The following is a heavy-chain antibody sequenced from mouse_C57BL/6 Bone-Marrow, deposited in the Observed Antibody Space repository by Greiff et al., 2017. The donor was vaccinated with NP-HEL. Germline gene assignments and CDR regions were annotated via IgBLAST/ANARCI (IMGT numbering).Heavy chain of an antibody. Sequence: QVQLKQPGTELVKPGASVKLSCKASGYTFTSYCMHWVKQRPGQGLEWIGNINPSNGGTNYNEKFKSKATLTADKSSSTAYMQLSSLTSDDSAVYYCARGPISTVVATDLDDWGQGTTLTVSS. CDR1: GYTFTSYC. D-gene: IGHD1-1*01. CDR3: ARGPISTVVATDLDD. CDR2: INPSNGGT. V-gene: IGHV1-53*01. J-gene: IGHJ2*01.